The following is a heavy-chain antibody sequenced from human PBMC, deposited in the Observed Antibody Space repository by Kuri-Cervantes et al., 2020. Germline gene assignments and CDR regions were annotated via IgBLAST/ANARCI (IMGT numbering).Heavy chain of an antibody. CDR3: ARDSTDIVVVPAAIVGRNGYFGHYYYGMDV. CDR2: ISSTSSTI. V-gene: IGHV3-48*02. D-gene: IGHD2-2*01. Sequence: GGSLRLSCAVSGFTFSSYGMHWVRQAPGKGLEWVSYISSTSSTIYYADSVKGRFTISRDNAKNSLYLQMNSLRDEDTAVYYCARDSTDIVVVPAAIVGRNGYFGHYYYGMDVWGQGTTVPSP. J-gene: IGHJ6*02. CDR1: GFTFSSYG.